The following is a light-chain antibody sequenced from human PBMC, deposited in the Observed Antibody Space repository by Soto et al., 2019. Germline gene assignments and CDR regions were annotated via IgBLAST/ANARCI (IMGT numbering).Light chain of an antibody. CDR2: DAT. V-gene: IGKV1-5*01. J-gene: IGKJ1*01. Sequence: DIQMTQTPSTLSASIGDRVTITCRASQNINNWIAWYQQKPGKAPKFLIYDATTLGSGVPSRFIGSGFRTEFSLPVSSLQPDDFECYYCQNMRAFGQGTRV. CDR3: QNMRA. CDR1: QNINNW.